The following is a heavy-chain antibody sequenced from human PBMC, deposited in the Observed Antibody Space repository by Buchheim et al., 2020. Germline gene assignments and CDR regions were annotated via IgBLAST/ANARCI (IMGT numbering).Heavy chain of an antibody. J-gene: IGHJ4*02. V-gene: IGHV3-30*04. CDR1: GFSFSNSA. CDR2: TSNDERYK. Sequence: QVQLVESGGGVVQPGRSLRLSCAASGFSFSNSAMHWVRQAPGKGLEWLTVTSNDERYKYYADSLTGRFTVSRDNSKSTLFLQMNNLRVEDTAVYYCARGPPFYDILTGYYVDYWGQGTL. CDR3: ARGPPFYDILTGYYVDY. D-gene: IGHD3-9*01.